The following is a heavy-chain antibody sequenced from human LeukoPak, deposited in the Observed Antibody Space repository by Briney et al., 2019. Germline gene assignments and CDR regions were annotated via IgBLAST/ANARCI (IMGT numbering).Heavy chain of an antibody. CDR1: GFTFSSYA. Sequence: GGSLRLSCAASGFTFSSYAMSWVRQAPGKGLEWVSAISGSGGSTYYADSVKGRFTISRDNSKNTLYLQMNSLRAEDTAVYHCAKGWYSASCYDYWGQGTLVTVSS. CDR3: AKGWYSASCYDY. D-gene: IGHD2-2*01. V-gene: IGHV3-23*01. CDR2: ISGSGGST. J-gene: IGHJ4*02.